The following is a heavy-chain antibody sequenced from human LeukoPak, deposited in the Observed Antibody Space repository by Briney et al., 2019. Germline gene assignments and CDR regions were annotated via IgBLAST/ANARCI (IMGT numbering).Heavy chain of an antibody. Sequence: PGGSLRLSCAASGFSFSSYAMSWVRQAPGKGLEWVSAISGSGSSTYYADSVKGRFTTSRDNSKNTLYLQMSSLRAEDTAVYYCANGGARGMDVWGQGTTVTVSS. D-gene: IGHD3-16*01. J-gene: IGHJ6*02. CDR1: GFSFSSYA. CDR3: ANGGARGMDV. V-gene: IGHV3-23*01. CDR2: ISGSGSST.